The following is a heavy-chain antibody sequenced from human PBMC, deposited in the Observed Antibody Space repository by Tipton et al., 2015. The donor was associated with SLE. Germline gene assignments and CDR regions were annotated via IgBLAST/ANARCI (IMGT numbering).Heavy chain of an antibody. J-gene: IGHJ1*01. CDR3: ASFGSGTYQAEYFQH. CDR2: IFYTGST. D-gene: IGHD3-10*01. Sequence: TLSLTCSVSGDSIRSYFWSWIRQPPGKGLEWIGYIFYTGSTACNPSLKSRVAISLDTSKNHFSLNLSSVTAADTAVYYCASFGSGTYQAEYFQHWGRGTLVTVAS. V-gene: IGHV4-59*01. CDR1: GDSIRSYF.